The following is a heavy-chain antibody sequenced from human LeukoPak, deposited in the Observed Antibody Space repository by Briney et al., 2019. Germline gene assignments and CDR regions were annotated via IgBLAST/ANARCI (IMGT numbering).Heavy chain of an antibody. D-gene: IGHD2-2*01. Sequence: PGGSLRLSCAASGFSFSRYSMNWVRQVPGKGLEWVSSISATSGYIYYADSVKGRFTISRDNSKNTLYLQMNSLRAEDTAVYYCAKDRYVRYCSSTSCYHQNYFGYWGQGTLVTVSS. J-gene: IGHJ4*02. CDR2: ISATSGYI. V-gene: IGHV3-21*01. CDR3: AKDRYVRYCSSTSCYHQNYFGY. CDR1: GFSFSRYS.